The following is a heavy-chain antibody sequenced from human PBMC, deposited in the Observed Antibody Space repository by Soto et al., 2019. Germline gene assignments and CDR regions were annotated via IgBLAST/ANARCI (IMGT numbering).Heavy chain of an antibody. CDR1: GFTFSTYS. D-gene: IGHD3-3*01. V-gene: IGHV3-21*01. CDR2: ISSSSTYI. J-gene: IGHJ6*02. CDR3: ASGVTIFGVVIPRNAMDV. Sequence: EVQLVESGGGLVKPGGSLRLSCAASGFTFSTYSMNWVRQAPGKGLEWVSSISSSSTYIYYADSVKGRFTISRDNAKNSLYLQMSSLRAEDTAVYYCASGVTIFGVVIPRNAMDVWGQGTTVTVSS.